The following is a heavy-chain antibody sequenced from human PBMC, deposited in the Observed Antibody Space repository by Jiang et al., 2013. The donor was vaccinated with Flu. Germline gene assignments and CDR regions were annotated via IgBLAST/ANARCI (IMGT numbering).Heavy chain of an antibody. Sequence: GAEVKKPGASVKVSCKVSGYTLTKLSINWVRQAPGKGLEWMGGFDPEDGETIYAQKFQGRVTMTEDTSTDTAYMELSSLRFEDTAVYFCARAFPCGGDCYYFDYWGQGTLVTVSS. CDR2: FDPEDGET. D-gene: IGHD2-21*01. CDR3: ARAFPCGGDCYYFDY. CDR1: GYTLTKLS. J-gene: IGHJ4*02. V-gene: IGHV1-24*01.